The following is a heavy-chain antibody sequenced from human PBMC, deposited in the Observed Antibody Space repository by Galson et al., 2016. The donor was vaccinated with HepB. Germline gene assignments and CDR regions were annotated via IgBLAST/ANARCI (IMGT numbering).Heavy chain of an antibody. J-gene: IGHJ4*02. CDR3: ARDAGYHQIDY. CDR2: INQDGSET. D-gene: IGHD3-16*02. CDR1: GFMFSTYW. V-gene: IGHV3-7*03. Sequence: SLRLSCAASGFMFSTYWMTWVRQAPGKGLEWVATINQDGSETYHVDSVKGRFTISKDNGKNSLFLQLNSLRAEDTAVYYCARDAGYHQIDYWGQGTLVTVSS.